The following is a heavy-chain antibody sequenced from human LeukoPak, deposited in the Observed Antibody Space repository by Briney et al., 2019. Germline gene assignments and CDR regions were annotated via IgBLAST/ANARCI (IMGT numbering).Heavy chain of an antibody. CDR3: ARHCSGGTCPLSFDAFDI. V-gene: IGHV4-59*08. CDR2: IYNSEST. CDR1: GRSISSFY. Sequence: SETLSLTCTVSGRSISSFYWSWIRQPPGKGLEWIGYIYNSESTNYNPSLKSGVTMSVDTSKNQFSLMLTSVTASDTAMYYCARHCSGGTCPLSFDAFDIWGQGTMVTVSS. D-gene: IGHD2-15*01. J-gene: IGHJ3*02.